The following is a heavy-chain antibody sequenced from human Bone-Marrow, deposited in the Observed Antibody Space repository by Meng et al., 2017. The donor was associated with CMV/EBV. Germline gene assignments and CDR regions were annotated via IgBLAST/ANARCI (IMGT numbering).Heavy chain of an antibody. CDR2: ISSSSSYI. CDR3: ARDRRGYSSGWDGAFDI. D-gene: IGHD6-19*01. V-gene: IGHV3-21*01. J-gene: IGHJ3*02. Sequence: GESLKISCGASGFTFSNYWMSWVRQAPGKGLEWVSSISSSSSYIYYADSVKGRFTISRDNAKNSLYLQMNSLRAEDTAVYYCARDRRGYSSGWDGAFDIWGQGTMVTVSS. CDR1: GFTFSNYW.